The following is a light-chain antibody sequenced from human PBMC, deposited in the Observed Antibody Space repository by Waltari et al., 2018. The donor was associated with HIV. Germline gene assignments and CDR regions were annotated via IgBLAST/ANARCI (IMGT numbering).Light chain of an antibody. CDR2: EST. Sequence: SYELTQSPSVSVSPGQTARIACFGESVSKEDVNWYQWKTGQAPVMVFYESTKRSSRMSGRFSASRSGTTATLTITGVRTEDEADYFCQSADTSPSKAIFGGGTK. V-gene: IGLV3-25*03. CDR1: SVSKED. CDR3: QSADTSPSKAI. J-gene: IGLJ2*01.